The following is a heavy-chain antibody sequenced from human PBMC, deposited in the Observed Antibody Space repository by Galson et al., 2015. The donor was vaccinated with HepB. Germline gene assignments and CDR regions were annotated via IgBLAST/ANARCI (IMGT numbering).Heavy chain of an antibody. J-gene: IGHJ5*01. CDR3: ATEQYSDQILSAFDS. CDR1: GFIFGGYA. V-gene: IGHV3-23*01. CDR2: ISGNGSNT. D-gene: IGHD4-17*01. Sequence: SLRLSCAGSGFIFGGYAMDWVRQAPGKGLEWVSGISGNGSNTYYAHIVRGRFTISRDNSKNTLYLQMNSLRAEDTAVYYCATEQYSDQILSAFDSWGLGALVTVSA.